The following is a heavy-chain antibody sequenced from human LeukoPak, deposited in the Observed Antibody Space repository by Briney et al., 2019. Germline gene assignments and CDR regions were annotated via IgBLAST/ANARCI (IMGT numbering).Heavy chain of an antibody. CDR1: GLTFSSYA. V-gene: IGHV3-23*01. CDR2: ISGSGGST. Sequence: QSGGSLRLSCAASGLTFSSYAMSWVRRAPGKGLEWVSAISGSGGSTYYADSVKGRFTISRDNSKNTLYLQMNSLRAEDTAVYYCAKGGGYSYGYLDYWGQGTLVTVSS. J-gene: IGHJ4*02. CDR3: AKGGGYSYGYLDY. D-gene: IGHD5-18*01.